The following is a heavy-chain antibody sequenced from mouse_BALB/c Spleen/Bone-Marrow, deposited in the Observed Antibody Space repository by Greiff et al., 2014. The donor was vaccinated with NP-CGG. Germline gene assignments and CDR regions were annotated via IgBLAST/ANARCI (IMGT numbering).Heavy chain of an antibody. J-gene: IGHJ2*01. CDR2: INPSNGRT. Sequence: QVHVKQSGAELVKPGASVKLSCKASGCTFTDYWMHWVKQRPGQGLEWIGEINPSNGRTNYNEKFKSKATLTVDKSSSTAYMQLSSLTSEDSAVYYCARGFDYWGQGTTLTVSS. CDR1: GCTFTDYW. CDR3: ARGFDY. V-gene: IGHV1S81*02.